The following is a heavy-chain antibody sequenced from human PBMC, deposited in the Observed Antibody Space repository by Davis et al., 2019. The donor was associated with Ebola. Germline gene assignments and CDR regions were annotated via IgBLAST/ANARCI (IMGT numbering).Heavy chain of an antibody. CDR2: ISSSGGNS. Sequence: VGSLRLSCAVSGVTFRNYVMSWVRQAPGKGLEWVSSISSSGGNSFYMDSVKGRFYIDRDNSKNTVHLQMHRLRAEDTAIYYCATLVGGSYCFDYWGQGMLVTVSS. D-gene: IGHD1-26*01. CDR3: ATLVGGSYCFDY. V-gene: IGHV3-23*01. J-gene: IGHJ4*02. CDR1: GVTFRNYV.